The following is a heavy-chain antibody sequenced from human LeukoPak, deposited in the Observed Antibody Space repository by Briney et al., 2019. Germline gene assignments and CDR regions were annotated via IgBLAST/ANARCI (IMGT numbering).Heavy chain of an antibody. CDR3: AKDSHWSQDY. V-gene: IGHV3-30*02. Sequence: GGSLRLSCTASGFSFNKNGMHWVRQAPGKGLEWVSYIRKDGSDKYYADSVKGRFTISRDDSKSTVYLQMNSLRGEDTAVYYCAKDSHWSQDYWGQGTLVSVSS. CDR2: IRKDGSDK. CDR1: GFSFNKNG. D-gene: IGHD2-8*02. J-gene: IGHJ4*02.